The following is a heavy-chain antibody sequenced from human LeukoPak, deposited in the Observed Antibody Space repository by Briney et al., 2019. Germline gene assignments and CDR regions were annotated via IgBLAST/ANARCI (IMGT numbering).Heavy chain of an antibody. D-gene: IGHD3-22*01. J-gene: IGHJ4*02. Sequence: GASVKVSCKASGYIFTRNGISWVRQAPGQGLEWMGWISANNGNTNYAQNLQGRVTMTTDTATSTAYMELRSLRSDDTAVYYCARATRAITMIVRTDDYWGQGTLVTVSS. CDR1: GYIFTRNG. CDR2: ISANNGNT. CDR3: ARATRAITMIVRTDDY. V-gene: IGHV1-18*01.